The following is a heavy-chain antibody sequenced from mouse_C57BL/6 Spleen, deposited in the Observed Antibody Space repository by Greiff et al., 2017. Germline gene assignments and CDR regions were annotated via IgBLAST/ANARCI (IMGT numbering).Heavy chain of an antibody. CDR2: INPSSGYT. Sequence: QVQLQQSGAELAKPGASVKLSCKASGYTFTSYWMHWVKQRPGQGLEWIGYINPSSGYTKYNQKFKDKATLTADKSYSTAYMQLSSLTYEYSAVYFCESSNSHYYAMDYWGQGTSVTVSS. J-gene: IGHJ4*01. CDR3: ESSNSHYYAMDY. CDR1: GYTFTSYW. V-gene: IGHV1-7*01.